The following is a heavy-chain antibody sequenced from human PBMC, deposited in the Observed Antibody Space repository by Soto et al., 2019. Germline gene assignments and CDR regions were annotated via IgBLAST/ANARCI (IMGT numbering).Heavy chain of an antibody. V-gene: IGHV3-30*18. CDR1: GFTFSSFG. CDR3: AKVRGSGSPAWFDP. D-gene: IGHD1-26*01. J-gene: IGHJ5*02. CDR2: ISYDGSYK. Sequence: QVQLVESGGGVVQPGRSLRLSCAASGFTFSSFGMHWVRRAPGKGLDWVAVISYDGSYKYYADSVKGRFTISRDNSKNTLYLQMNSLRAEDTAVYYCAKVRGSGSPAWFDPWGQGTLVTVSS.